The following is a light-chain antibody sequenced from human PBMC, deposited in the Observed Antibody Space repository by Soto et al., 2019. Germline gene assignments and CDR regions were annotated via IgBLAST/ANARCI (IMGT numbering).Light chain of an antibody. CDR2: STN. CDR1: SSNIESNT. J-gene: IGLJ3*02. V-gene: IGLV1-44*01. Sequence: QSVVTQPPSASGTPGQRVTISCSGSSSNIESNTVNWYQQLPGTAPKLLIYSTNQRPSGVPDRFSGSKSGTSASLAISGLQSEDEADYYCAAWEDSLKGWVFGGGTKLTVL. CDR3: AAWEDSLKGWV.